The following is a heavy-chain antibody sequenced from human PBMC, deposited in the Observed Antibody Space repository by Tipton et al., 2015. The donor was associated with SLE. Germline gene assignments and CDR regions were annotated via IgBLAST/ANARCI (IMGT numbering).Heavy chain of an antibody. V-gene: IGHV4-59*01. J-gene: IGHJ3*02. Sequence: TLSLTCTVSGGPFSSYYWSWIRQPPGKGLEWIGYIYHSGSTNYNLSLKSRVTISVDTSKNHFSLVVTSVTAADTAMYYCARDAGAYGGNPEAFDIWGQGTMVTVSS. CDR2: IYHSGST. D-gene: IGHD4-23*01. CDR3: ARDAGAYGGNPEAFDI. CDR1: GGPFSSYY.